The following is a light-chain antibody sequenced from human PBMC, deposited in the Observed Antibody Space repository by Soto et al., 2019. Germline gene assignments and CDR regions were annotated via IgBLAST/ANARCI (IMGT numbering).Light chain of an antibody. CDR1: SSDVGAYNY. V-gene: IGLV2-8*01. CDR3: SSYAGSSWV. J-gene: IGLJ3*02. Sequence: QSALTQPPSASGSPGQSVTISCTGTSSDVGAYNYVSWYQQHPGKAPKLMIYDVSKRPSGAPYRFSGSKSGNAASLTVSGLQGEDEADYYCSSYAGSSWVFGGGSKVTVL. CDR2: DVS.